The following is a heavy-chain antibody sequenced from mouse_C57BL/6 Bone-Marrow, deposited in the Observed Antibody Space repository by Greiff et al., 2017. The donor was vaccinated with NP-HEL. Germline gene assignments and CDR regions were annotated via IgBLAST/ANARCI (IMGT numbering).Heavy chain of an antibody. CDR3: ARGGGDYYAMDY. V-gene: IGHV5-17*01. Sequence: DVKLVESGGGLVKPGGSLKLSCAASGFTFSDYGMHWVRQAPEKGLEWVAYISSGSSTIYYADTVKGRFTISRDNAKNTLFLQMTSLRSEDTAMYYCARGGGDYYAMDYWGQGTSVTVSS. CDR2: ISSGSSTI. J-gene: IGHJ4*01. CDR1: GFTFSDYG.